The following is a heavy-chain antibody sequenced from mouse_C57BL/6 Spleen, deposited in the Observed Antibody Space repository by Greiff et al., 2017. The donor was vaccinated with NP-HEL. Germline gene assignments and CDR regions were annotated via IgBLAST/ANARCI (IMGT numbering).Heavy chain of an antibody. V-gene: IGHV1-78*01. Sequence: VQLQQSDAELVKPGASVKISCKASGYTFTDHTIHWMKQRPEQGLEWIGYIYPRDGSTKYNEKFKGKATLTADKSSSTAYMQLNSLTSEDSAVYFCASISWEGGDEFDYWGQGTTVTVSS. D-gene: IGHD4-1*01. CDR1: GYTFTDHT. CDR3: ASISWEGGDEFDY. J-gene: IGHJ2*01. CDR2: IYPRDGST.